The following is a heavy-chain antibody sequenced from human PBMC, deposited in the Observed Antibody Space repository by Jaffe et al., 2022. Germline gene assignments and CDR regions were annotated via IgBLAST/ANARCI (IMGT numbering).Heavy chain of an antibody. CDR1: GYSISSGYY. Sequence: QVQLQESGPGLVKPSETLSLTCAVSGYSISSGYYWGWIRQPPGKGLEWIGSIYHSGSTYYNPSLKSRVTISVDTSKNQFSLRLSSVTAADTAVYYCARHSASCYFGYWGQGTLVTVSS. CDR3: ARHSASCYFGY. J-gene: IGHJ4*02. V-gene: IGHV4-38-2*01. D-gene: IGHD2-2*01. CDR2: IYHSGST.